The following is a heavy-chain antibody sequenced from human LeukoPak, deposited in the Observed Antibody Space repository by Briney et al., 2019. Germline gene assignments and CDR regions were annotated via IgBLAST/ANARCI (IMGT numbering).Heavy chain of an antibody. Sequence: GGTLRLSCAASGFTFSTYGMSWVRQAPGKGLEWVSGISGFGGTTYYADSVKGRFTISRDNSKNTLYLQMNSLRAEDTAVYYCAKDLRPDVYDYWGQGTLVTVSS. CDR3: AKDLRPDVYDY. V-gene: IGHV3-23*01. J-gene: IGHJ4*02. D-gene: IGHD3-10*02. CDR1: GFTFSTYG. CDR2: ISGFGGTT.